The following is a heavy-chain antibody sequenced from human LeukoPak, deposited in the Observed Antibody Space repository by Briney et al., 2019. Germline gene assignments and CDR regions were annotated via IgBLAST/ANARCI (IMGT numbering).Heavy chain of an antibody. J-gene: IGHJ4*02. V-gene: IGHV4-39*01. Sequence: PSETLSLTCTVSGGSISSSSDYWGWIRQPPGKGLEWIGSIYYSASTYYNPSLKSRVTISVDTSKKQFSLKLSSVTAADTAVYYCAGGYSGYFDYWGQGTLVTVSS. CDR1: GGSISSSSDY. CDR2: IYYSAST. CDR3: AGGYSGYFDY. D-gene: IGHD5-12*01.